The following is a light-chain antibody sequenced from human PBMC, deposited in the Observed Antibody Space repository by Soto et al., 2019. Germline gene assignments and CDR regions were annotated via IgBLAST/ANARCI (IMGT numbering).Light chain of an antibody. J-gene: IGKJ5*01. CDR3: QQRSYWLT. CDR1: QSVMSN. V-gene: IGKV3-15*01. CDR2: GAS. Sequence: EIVLTQSPGTQSLSPGERATLSCRASQSVMSNLAWYHQKPGQAPRLLIYGASTRAAALPPRFSASGSGTEFTLTISSLQSEDSAVYYCQQRSYWLTFGQGTRLEIK.